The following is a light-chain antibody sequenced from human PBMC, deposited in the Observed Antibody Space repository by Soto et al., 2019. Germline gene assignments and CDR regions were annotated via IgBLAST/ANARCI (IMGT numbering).Light chain of an antibody. Sequence: DIVLTQSPGTLSLSPGQRATLSCRASQNVVSSYLAWYQQKLGEAPRLLIYGASSRATGISDRFSGNGYGTDFTLTISRLEPEDFAVYHCQYYGSPPIFTCGPGTKVDIK. CDR3: QYYGSPPIFT. J-gene: IGKJ3*01. CDR2: GAS. CDR1: QNVVSSY. V-gene: IGKV3-20*01.